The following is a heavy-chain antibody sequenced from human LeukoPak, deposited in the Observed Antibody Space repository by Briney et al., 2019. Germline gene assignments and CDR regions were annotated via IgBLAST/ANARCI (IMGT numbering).Heavy chain of an antibody. V-gene: IGHV1-18*01. J-gene: IGHJ4*02. CDR2: ISAYNGNT. CDR3: ARDFWRYYDSSGYYQPPDY. CDR1: GYTFTSYG. D-gene: IGHD3-22*01. Sequence: ASVKVSCKASGYTFTSYGISWVRQAPGQGLEWMGWISAYNGNTNYAQKLQGRVTMTTDTSTSTAYMELRSLRSDDTAVYYCARDFWRYYDSSGYYQPPDYWGQGTLVTVTS.